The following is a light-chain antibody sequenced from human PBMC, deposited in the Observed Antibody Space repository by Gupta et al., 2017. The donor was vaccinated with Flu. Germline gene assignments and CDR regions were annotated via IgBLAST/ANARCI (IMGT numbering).Light chain of an antibody. J-gene: IGLJ3*02. CDR3: QVWDSRRDRWV. CDR2: DDS. V-gene: IGLV3-21*02. Sequence: SHVLTQPPPASRAPGQPARTSCGGNNIRSYSVHWYQQQPGQAPVLVVYDDSRQPSGIPERFSGSNSGNSATLTISRVEAGDEADYYCQVWDSRRDRWVFGGGTKLTVL. CDR1: NIRSYS.